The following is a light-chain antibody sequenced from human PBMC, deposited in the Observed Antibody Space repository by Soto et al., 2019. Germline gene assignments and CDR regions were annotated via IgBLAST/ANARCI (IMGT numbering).Light chain of an antibody. J-gene: IGKJ1*01. CDR2: GAS. V-gene: IGKV3-20*01. Sequence: EIVLTQSPGTLSLSPGQRATLSCRASQSVRSSYLAWYQQKPGQAPRLLIYGASSRATGIPDRFSGSGSGTDFTLTISRLEPEDSAVYYCQRYSSSLGTWTFGQGTKVEIK. CDR1: QSVRSSY. CDR3: QRYSSSLGTWT.